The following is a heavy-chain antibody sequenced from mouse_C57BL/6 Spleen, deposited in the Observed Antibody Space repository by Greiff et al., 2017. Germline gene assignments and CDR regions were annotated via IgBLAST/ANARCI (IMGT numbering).Heavy chain of an antibody. Sequence: VQLQQSGAELVKPGASVKISCKASGYAFSSYWMNWVKQRPGKGLEWIGQIYPGDGDTNYNGKFKGKAPLTADTSSSTAYMQLSSLPSEDSAVYFCARSELGWFAYWGQGTLVTVSA. V-gene: IGHV1-80*01. D-gene: IGHD4-1*01. J-gene: IGHJ3*01. CDR1: GYAFSSYW. CDR3: ARSELGWFAY. CDR2: IYPGDGDT.